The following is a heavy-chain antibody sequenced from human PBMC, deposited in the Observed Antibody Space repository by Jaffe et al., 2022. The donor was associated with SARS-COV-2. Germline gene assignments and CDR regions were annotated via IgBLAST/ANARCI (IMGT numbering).Heavy chain of an antibody. J-gene: IGHJ6*02. CDR2: VYLTRPT. D-gene: IGHD2-2*01. CDR3: AREQAVPADIDVFYYYGFDV. V-gene: IGHV4-61*02. Sequence: QVQLQESGPGLVKPSETLSLTCKVSGTSITSGSYFWTWIRQRAGKGLEWIGRVYLTRPTDYNPSLWSRVSISLDVSRSQFSLSLRSVTAEDTAVYYCAREQAVPADIDVFYYYGFDVWGRGATVTVSS. CDR1: GTSITSGSYF.